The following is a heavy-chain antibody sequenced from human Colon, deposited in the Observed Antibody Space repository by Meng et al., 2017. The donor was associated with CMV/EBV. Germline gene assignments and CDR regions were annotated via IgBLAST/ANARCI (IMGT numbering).Heavy chain of an antibody. CDR1: GFNLNTYS. Sequence: GGSLRLSCAVSGFNLNTYSMNWLRQAPGRGLEWVASISISSSYVYYADSVRGRFTISRDISKSTLYLQMDSLRAEDTALYYCAKGSTDGFNGLFDSWGQGALVTVSS. D-gene: IGHD5-24*01. J-gene: IGHJ4*02. V-gene: IGHV3-21*04. CDR3: AKGSTDGFNGLFDS. CDR2: ISISSSYV.